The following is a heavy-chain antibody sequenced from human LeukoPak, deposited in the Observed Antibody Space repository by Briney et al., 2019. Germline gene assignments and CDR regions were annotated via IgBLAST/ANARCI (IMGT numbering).Heavy chain of an antibody. J-gene: IGHJ3*02. D-gene: IGHD5-24*01. V-gene: IGHV4-39*02. CDR2: IYYSGST. CDR1: GGSISSSSYY. CDR3: ARERGGGLQTLGAFDI. Sequence: SETLSLTCTVSGGSISSSSYYWGWIRQPPGKGLDWIGGIYYSGSTYYNPSLKSRVTISVDTSKNQFSLKLSSVTAADTAVYYCARERGGGLQTLGAFDIWGQGTMVTVSS.